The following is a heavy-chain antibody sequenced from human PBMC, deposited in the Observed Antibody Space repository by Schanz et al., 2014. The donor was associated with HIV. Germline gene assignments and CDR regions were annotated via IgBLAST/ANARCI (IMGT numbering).Heavy chain of an antibody. CDR3: ARDVGAGANDY. D-gene: IGHD1-26*01. V-gene: IGHV3-9*01. CDR2: ISWNSGSI. J-gene: IGHJ4*02. CDR1: GFTFDDYA. Sequence: EVQLVESGGGLVQPGRSLRLSCAVSGFTFDDYAMHWVRQAPGKGLEWVSGISWNSGSIGYADSVKGRFTISRDNAKNSLHLQMNSLRAEDTALYYCARDVGAGANDYWGQGTLVTVSS.